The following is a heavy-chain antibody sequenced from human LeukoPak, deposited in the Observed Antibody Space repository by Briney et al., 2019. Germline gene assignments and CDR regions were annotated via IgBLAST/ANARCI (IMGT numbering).Heavy chain of an antibody. Sequence: GGSLRLSCAASGFIFSSYWMSWVRQAPGKGLERVANIKDDGGETYYMDSVKGRFTISRDNAKNSLYLQMNSLTAEDTAVYYCARDMGWQQFDSWGQGTLVTVSS. J-gene: IGHJ4*02. CDR3: ARDMGWQQFDS. V-gene: IGHV3-7*01. CDR2: IKDDGGET. D-gene: IGHD5-24*01. CDR1: GFIFSSYW.